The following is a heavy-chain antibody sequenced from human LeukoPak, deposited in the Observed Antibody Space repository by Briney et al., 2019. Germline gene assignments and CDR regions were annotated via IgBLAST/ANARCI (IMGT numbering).Heavy chain of an antibody. CDR2: IYYSGST. J-gene: IGHJ4*02. V-gene: IGHV4-59*01. Sequence: SEALSLTCTVSGGSISSYSWSWIRQPPGKGLEWIGYIYYSGSTNYNPSLKSRVTISVDTSKNQFSLKLSSVTAADTAVYYCARSDTYYVKPFDYWGQGTLVTVSS. CDR1: GGSISSYS. D-gene: IGHD3-10*02. CDR3: ARSDTYYVKPFDY.